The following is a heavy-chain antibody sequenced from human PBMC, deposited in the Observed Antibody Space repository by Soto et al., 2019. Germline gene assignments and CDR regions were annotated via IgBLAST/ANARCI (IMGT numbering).Heavy chain of an antibody. CDR1: GFTVATTG. Sequence: QVQLVESGGGVVQPGESLQVACAASGFTVATTGMHWVRQAPGKGLEWVAMISHSGTSKVYIDSVQGRFTISRDNAKNNLYLQMSSLRPEGTAIYYCAKDWGSSGWFNWFNPWGQGVLVTVSS. D-gene: IGHD6-19*01. J-gene: IGHJ5*02. CDR3: AKDWGSSGWFNWFNP. V-gene: IGHV3-30*18. CDR2: ISHSGTSK.